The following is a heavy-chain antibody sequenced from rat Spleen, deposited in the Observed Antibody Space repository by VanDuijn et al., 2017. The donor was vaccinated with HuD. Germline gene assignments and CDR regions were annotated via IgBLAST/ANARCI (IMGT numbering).Heavy chain of an antibody. CDR2: ITYDGSGT. V-gene: IGHV5-7*01. CDR1: GFTFSDYN. D-gene: IGHD5-1*01. Sequence: EVQLVESDGGLVQPGRSLKLSCAASGFTFSDYNMAWVRQAPKKGLEWVATITYDGSGTYYRDSVKGRFTISRDDAKSTLYLQMDSLRSEDTATYYCTTGGDDWELHYFDYWGQGVMVTVSS. J-gene: IGHJ2*01. CDR3: TTGGDDWELHYFDY.